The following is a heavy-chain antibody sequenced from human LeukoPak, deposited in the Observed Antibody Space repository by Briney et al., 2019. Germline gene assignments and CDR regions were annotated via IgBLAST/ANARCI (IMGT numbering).Heavy chain of an antibody. V-gene: IGHV3-64*01. J-gene: IGHJ4*02. CDR2: FSTNGGST. Sequence: GGSLRLSCAASGFTFSSYAMHWVRQAPGKGLEYVSSFSTNGGSTYYANSVKGRFTISRDNSKNMLYLQMGSLRAEDMAVYYCARDSMTTVTTYTFGDYWGQGTLVTVSS. CDR1: GFTFSSYA. D-gene: IGHD4-17*01. CDR3: ARDSMTTVTTYTFGDY.